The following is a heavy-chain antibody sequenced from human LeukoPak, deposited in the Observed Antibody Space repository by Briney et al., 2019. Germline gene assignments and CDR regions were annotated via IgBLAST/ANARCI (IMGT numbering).Heavy chain of an antibody. CDR2: IYSGGST. J-gene: IGHJ4*02. Sequence: GGSLRLSCAASGFTVSSNYMSWVRQAPGKGLEWVSVIYSGGSTYYADSVKGRFTISRDNSKNTLYLQMNSLRAEDTAVYYCARDTTAMVSHFDYWGQGTLVTVSS. V-gene: IGHV3-53*01. D-gene: IGHD5-18*01. CDR3: ARDTTAMVSHFDY. CDR1: GFTVSSNY.